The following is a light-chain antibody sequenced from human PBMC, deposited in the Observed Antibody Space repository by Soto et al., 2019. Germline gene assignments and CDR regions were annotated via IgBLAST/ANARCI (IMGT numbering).Light chain of an antibody. CDR1: STDVGGYDY. CDR2: EVT. V-gene: IGLV2-14*01. J-gene: IGLJ2*01. CDR3: TSYTSRMTVL. Sequence: QSALTQPASVSGSPGQSITISCTGTSTDVGGYDYVSWYQQHPGKAPQLMIYEVTNRYSGVTDRFSGSKFGNTASLTISGLQAEDEGDYYCTSYTSRMTVLFGGGTSSPS.